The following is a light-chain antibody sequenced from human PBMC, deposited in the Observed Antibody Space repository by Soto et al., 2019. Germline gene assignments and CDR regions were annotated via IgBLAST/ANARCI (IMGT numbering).Light chain of an antibody. CDR3: QQLHVYPST. CDR1: QDINSY. V-gene: IGKV1-9*01. Sequence: IQLTQSPSSLSASVGDRVTITCRASQDINSYLAWYQQKPGKAPNLLIYAGTSLQSGVPSRFSGSGSGTEFTLTIRSLQPEDFATYYCQQLHVYPSTFGGGTKVE. CDR2: AGT. J-gene: IGKJ4*01.